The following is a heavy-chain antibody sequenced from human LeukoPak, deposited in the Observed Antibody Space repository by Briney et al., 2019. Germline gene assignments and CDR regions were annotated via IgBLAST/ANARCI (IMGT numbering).Heavy chain of an antibody. V-gene: IGHV4-34*01. CDR1: GGSFSGYY. J-gene: IGHJ4*02. D-gene: IGHD3-10*01. CDR2: INHSGST. CDR3: ASTRPRGN. Sequence: SETLSLTCAVYGGSFSGYYWSWIRQPPGKGLEWIGEINHSGSTNYNPSLKSRVTISVDTSKNQFSLKPSSVTAADTAVYYCASTRPRGNWGQGTLVTVSS.